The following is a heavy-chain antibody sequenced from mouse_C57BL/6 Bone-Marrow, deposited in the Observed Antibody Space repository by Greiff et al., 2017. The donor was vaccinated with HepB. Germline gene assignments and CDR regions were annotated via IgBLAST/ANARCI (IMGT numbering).Heavy chain of an antibody. CDR1: GYTFTEYT. D-gene: IGHD2-1*01. V-gene: IGHV1-62-2*01. J-gene: IGHJ4*01. CDR2: FYPGSGSI. CDR3: ARHEQDYGNYEGAMDY. Sequence: LVKPGASVKLSCKASGYTFTEYTIHWVKQRSGQGLEWIGWFYPGSGSIKYNEKFKDKATLTADKSSSTVYMELSRLTSEDSAVYFCARHEQDYGNYEGAMDYWGQGTSVTVSS.